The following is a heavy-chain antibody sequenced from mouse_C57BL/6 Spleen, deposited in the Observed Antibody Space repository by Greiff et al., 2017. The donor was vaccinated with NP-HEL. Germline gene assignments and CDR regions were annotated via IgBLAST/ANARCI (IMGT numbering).Heavy chain of an antibody. Sequence: VQLQQPGAELVKPGASVKLSCKASGYTFTSYYMHWVKQRPEQGLEWIGRIDPEDGDTEYAPKFQGKATMTADTSSNTAYLQLSSLTSEDTAVYYCTTGVVEAYWGQGTLVTVSA. J-gene: IGHJ3*01. CDR2: IDPEDGDT. V-gene: IGHV14-1*01. CDR3: TTGVVEAY. CDR1: GYTFTSYY. D-gene: IGHD1-1*01.